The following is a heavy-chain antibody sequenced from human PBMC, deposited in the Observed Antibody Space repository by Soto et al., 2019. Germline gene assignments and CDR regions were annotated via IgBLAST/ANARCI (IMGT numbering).Heavy chain of an antibody. D-gene: IGHD2-21*01. CDR1: GFTFSSYW. CDR2: IKQDGSEK. Sequence: EVQLVESGGGLVQPGGSLRLSCAASGFTFSSYWMSWVRQAPGKGLEWVANIKQDGSEKYYVDSVKGRFTISRDNAKNSLYLQMNSLRAEDTAVYYCARGTGRWLSRYYFDYWGQGTLVTVSS. J-gene: IGHJ4*02. CDR3: ARGTGRWLSRYYFDY. V-gene: IGHV3-7*03.